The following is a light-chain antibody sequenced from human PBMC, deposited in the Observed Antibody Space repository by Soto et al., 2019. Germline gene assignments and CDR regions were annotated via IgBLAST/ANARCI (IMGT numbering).Light chain of an antibody. CDR3: HQANSFPRT. V-gene: IGKV1-12*01. J-gene: IGKJ3*01. CDR1: QGISSW. Sequence: DIQMTQSPSSVSASVGDRVTITCRASQGISSWLAWSQQKPGKAPKLLIYAASSLQSGVPSRFSGSGSGTDFTLTISSLQPEDFATYYCHQANSFPRTFGPGTKVDIK. CDR2: AAS.